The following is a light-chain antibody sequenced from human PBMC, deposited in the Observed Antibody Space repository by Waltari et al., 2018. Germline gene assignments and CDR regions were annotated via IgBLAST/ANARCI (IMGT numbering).Light chain of an antibody. J-gene: IGLJ2*01. Sequence: SYELTPPPSVSVSPGQTASITCSGDTSGGKYACWYQQKPGQSPVLVIYQDSKRPSGIPERFSGSNSGNTATLTISGTQAMDEADYYCQAWDSSTVVFGGGTKLTVL. CDR3: QAWDSSTVV. CDR1: TSGGKY. CDR2: QDS. V-gene: IGLV3-1*01.